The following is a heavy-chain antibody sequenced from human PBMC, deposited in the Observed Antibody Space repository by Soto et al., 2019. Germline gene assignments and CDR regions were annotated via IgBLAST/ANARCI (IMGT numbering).Heavy chain of an antibody. D-gene: IGHD2-15*01. V-gene: IGHV4-34*01. CDR3: ARLGRAASWFDP. J-gene: IGHJ5*02. CDR1: GGSFSGYY. Sequence: SETLSLTCAVYGGSFSGYYWSWIRQPPGKGLEWIGSIYYSGSTYYNPSLKSRVTISVDTSKNQFSLKLSSVTAADTAVYYCARLGRAASWFDPWGQGTLVTVSS. CDR2: IYYSGST.